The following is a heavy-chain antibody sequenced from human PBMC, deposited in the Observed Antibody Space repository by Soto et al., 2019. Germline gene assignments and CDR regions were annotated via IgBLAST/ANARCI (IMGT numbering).Heavy chain of an antibody. Sequence: PXQALSLPFAISGDSVSSNSAACNLIRQSPSRGLEWLGRTYYRSKWYNDYAVSVKSRITINPDTSKNQFSLQLNSVTPEDTAVYYCVCRTPFKDVWGQGTTVTVSS. CDR2: TYYRSKWYN. J-gene: IGHJ6*02. CDR3: VCRTPFKDV. V-gene: IGHV6-1*01. D-gene: IGHD2-2*01. CDR1: GDSVSSNSAA.